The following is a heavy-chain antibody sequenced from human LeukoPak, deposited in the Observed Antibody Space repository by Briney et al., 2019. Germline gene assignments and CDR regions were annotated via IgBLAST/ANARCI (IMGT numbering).Heavy chain of an antibody. V-gene: IGHV1-24*01. CDR3: ATKPLITILPGAFYYFDF. J-gene: IGHJ4*02. CDR1: GFTLNELS. CDR2: FDPEESKT. Sequence: ASVKVSSRVSGFTLNELSIHWVRQARGRGLEWMAGFDPEESKTIYAPKFQGRVSMTEDTSTDTAYMELSSLRSDDTAVYYCATKPLITILPGAFYYFDFWGQGTLVTVSS. D-gene: IGHD3-10*01.